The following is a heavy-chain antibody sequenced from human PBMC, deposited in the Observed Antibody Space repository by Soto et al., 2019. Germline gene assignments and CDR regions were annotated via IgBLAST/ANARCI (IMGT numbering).Heavy chain of an antibody. CDR3: ARDGRYCFGHDY. CDR1: GFTFSSYS. CDR2: ISSSSSYI. D-gene: IGHD5-18*01. V-gene: IGHV3-21*01. J-gene: IGHJ4*02. Sequence: EVQLVESGGGLVKPGGSLRLSCAASGFTFSSYSMNWVRQAPGKGLEWVSSISSSSSYIYYADSVTDRFTISRDNAKNSLYLQMNSLRAEDTAVYYCARDGRYCFGHDYWGQGTLVTVSS.